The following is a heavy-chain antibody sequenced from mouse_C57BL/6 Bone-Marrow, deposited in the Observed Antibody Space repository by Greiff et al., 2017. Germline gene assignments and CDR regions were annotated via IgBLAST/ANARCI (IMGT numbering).Heavy chain of an antibody. Sequence: QVQLQQPGAELVMPWASVKLSCKASGYTFTSYWMHWVKQRPGQGLEWIGEIDPSDSYTNYNQKFKGKSPFTVDKSSSTAYMQLSSLTSEDSAVYYGETDDCYYDYFDYWGQGTTLTVSS. CDR3: ETDDCYYDYFDY. V-gene: IGHV1-69*01. CDR1: GYTFTSYW. J-gene: IGHJ2*01. CDR2: IDPSDSYT. D-gene: IGHD2-3*01.